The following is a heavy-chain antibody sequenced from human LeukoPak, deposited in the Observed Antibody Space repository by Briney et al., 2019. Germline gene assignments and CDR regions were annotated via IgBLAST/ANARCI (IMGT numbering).Heavy chain of an antibody. Sequence: GGSLRLSCAASGFTFSNYWTHWVCQAPGKGLVWVSRINSDESDTNYADSVKGRFTISRDNARNTVYLQMNSRRAEDTAVYYWARGWVPSDITLKWGQGTMVTVSS. CDR3: ARGWVPSDITLK. CDR2: INSDESDT. CDR1: GFTFSNYW. D-gene: IGHD3-22*01. V-gene: IGHV3-74*01. J-gene: IGHJ3*01.